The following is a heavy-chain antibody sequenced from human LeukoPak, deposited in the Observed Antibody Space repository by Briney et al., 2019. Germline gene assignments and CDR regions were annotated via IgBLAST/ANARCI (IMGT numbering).Heavy chain of an antibody. Sequence: PGGSLRLSCAASGFTFSSYSMTWVRQAPGKGLEWVSSISSSSSYIYYADSVRGRFTISRDNAKNSLYLQMNSLRAEDTAVYYCATFPNYYDSSSTVTDYWGQGTLVTVSS. CDR1: GFTFSSYS. CDR3: ATFPNYYDSSSTVTDY. CDR2: ISSSSSYI. V-gene: IGHV3-21*01. J-gene: IGHJ4*02. D-gene: IGHD3-22*01.